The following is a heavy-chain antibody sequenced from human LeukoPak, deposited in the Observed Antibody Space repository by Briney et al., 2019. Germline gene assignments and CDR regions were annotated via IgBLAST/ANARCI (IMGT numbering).Heavy chain of an antibody. CDR2: ISGSGGST. D-gene: IGHD3-10*01. CDR3: AREFRLLLWFGELAY. J-gene: IGHJ4*02. CDR1: GFTFSSYA. V-gene: IGHV3-23*01. Sequence: VRSLSLSCAASGFTFSSYAMSWVRQAPGKGLEWVSAISGSGGSTYYADSVKGRFTISRDNSKNTLYLQMNSLRAEDTAVYYCAREFRLLLWFGELAYWGQGTLVTVSS.